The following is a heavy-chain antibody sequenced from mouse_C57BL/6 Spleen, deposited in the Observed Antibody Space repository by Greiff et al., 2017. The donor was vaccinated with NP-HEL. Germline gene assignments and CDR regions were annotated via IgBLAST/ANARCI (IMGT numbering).Heavy chain of an antibody. D-gene: IGHD2-12*01. CDR3: ARNGSYHEGYYAMDY. J-gene: IGHJ4*01. CDR1: GFSLTSYA. Sequence: VKLMESGPGLVAPSQSLSITCTVSGFSLTSYAISWVRQPPGKGLEWLGVIWTGGGTNYNSALISRLSISTDNSKSQVFLKMNSLQTDDTARYYCARNGSYHEGYYAMDYWGQGTSVTVSS. V-gene: IGHV2-9-1*01. CDR2: IWTGGGT.